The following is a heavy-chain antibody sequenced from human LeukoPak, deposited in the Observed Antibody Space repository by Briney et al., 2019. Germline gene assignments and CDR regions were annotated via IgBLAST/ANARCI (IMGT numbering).Heavy chain of an antibody. CDR1: GFTFSSYT. J-gene: IGHJ4*02. CDR2: ISGSGGST. CDR3: ARVIGYSYGLGGY. D-gene: IGHD5-18*01. V-gene: IGHV3-23*01. Sequence: PGGSLRLSCAASGFTFSSYTMSWVRQAPGKGLEWVSAISGSGGSTYYADSVKGRFTISRDNAKNSLYLQMNSLRAEDTAVYYCARVIGYSYGLGGYWGQGTLVTVSS.